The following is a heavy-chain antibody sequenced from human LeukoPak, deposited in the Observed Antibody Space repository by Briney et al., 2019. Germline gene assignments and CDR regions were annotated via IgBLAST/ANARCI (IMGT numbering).Heavy chain of an antibody. Sequence: GGSLRLSCAASAFTFSSSAMSWVRQAPGNGLEWVSAIRGSGGSTYYADSVKGRFNISRDNSKNTLYLQMNSLRAEDTAVYYCAKDGIAARFEFFDYWGQGTLVTVSS. CDR2: IRGSGGST. J-gene: IGHJ4*02. CDR3: AKDGIAARFEFFDY. D-gene: IGHD6-6*01. V-gene: IGHV3-23*01. CDR1: AFTFSSSA.